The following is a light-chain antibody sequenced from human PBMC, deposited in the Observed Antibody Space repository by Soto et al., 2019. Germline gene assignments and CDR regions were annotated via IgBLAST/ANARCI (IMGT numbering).Light chain of an antibody. V-gene: IGLV2-8*01. J-gene: IGLJ2*01. Sequence: QSVLTQPPSASGSPGQSVTISCTGTKNDIGVYDFVSWYQHHPGKAPRLIIYEVVQRPSGVPDRFSGSKSGNTASLAITGLQAEDEADYFCQSYDSNLNGLAFGGGTKLTVL. CDR2: EVV. CDR3: QSYDSNLNGLA. CDR1: KNDIGVYDF.